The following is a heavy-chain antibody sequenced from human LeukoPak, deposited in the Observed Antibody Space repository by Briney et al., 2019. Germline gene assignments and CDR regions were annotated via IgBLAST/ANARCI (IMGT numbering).Heavy chain of an antibody. Sequence: SGGSLRLSRAASGFTFSSYSVNWVCQAPGKGLEWVSSISSSSSYIYYADSVKGRFTISRDNAKNSLYLQMNSLRAEDTAVYYCARAEGIVGATDLGYWGQGTLVTVSS. D-gene: IGHD1-26*01. CDR1: GFTFSSYS. CDR3: ARAEGIVGATDLGY. J-gene: IGHJ4*02. V-gene: IGHV3-21*01. CDR2: ISSSSSYI.